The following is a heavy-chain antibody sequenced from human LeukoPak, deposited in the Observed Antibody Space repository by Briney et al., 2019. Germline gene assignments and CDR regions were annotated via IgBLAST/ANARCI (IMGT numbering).Heavy chain of an antibody. CDR2: IYFSGIT. CDR1: GGSISSGTYY. V-gene: IGHV4-61*02. J-gene: IGHJ5*02. Sequence: SQTLSLTCTVSGGSISSGTYYWSWIRQPAGKGLEWIGRIYFSGITTYNPSLKSRVTISVDTSKNQFSLKLSSVTAADTAVYYCARESRTVEMPTSIHGHWLNPWGQGTLVTVSS. CDR3: ARESRTVEMPTSIHGHWLNP. D-gene: IGHD5-24*01.